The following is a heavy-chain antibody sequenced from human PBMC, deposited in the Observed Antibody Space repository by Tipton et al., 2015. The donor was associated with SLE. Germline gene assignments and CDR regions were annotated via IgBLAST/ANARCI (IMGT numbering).Heavy chain of an antibody. CDR2: IYYSGST. D-gene: IGHD3-10*01. Sequence: TLSLTCTVSGGSISSGGYYWSWIRQHPGKGLEWIGYIYYSGSTYYNPSLKSRVTISVDTSKNQFSLKLSSVTAADTAVYYCARGGDSTGGFDPWGQGTLVTVSS. CDR3: ARGGDSTGGFDP. V-gene: IGHV4-31*03. J-gene: IGHJ5*02. CDR1: GGSISSGGYY.